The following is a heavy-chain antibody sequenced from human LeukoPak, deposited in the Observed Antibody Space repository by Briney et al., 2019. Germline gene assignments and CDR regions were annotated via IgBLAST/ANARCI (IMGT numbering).Heavy chain of an antibody. CDR2: ISSSSSTI. Sequence: PGGSLRLSCAASGFTFSSYSMNWVRQAPGKGLEWVSYISSSSSTIYYADSVKGRFTISRDSAKKSLYLQMNSLRPEDTAVYYCAKGAYSYGFFDYWGQGTLVTVSS. CDR1: GFTFSSYS. CDR3: AKGAYSYGFFDY. V-gene: IGHV3-48*04. J-gene: IGHJ4*02. D-gene: IGHD5-18*01.